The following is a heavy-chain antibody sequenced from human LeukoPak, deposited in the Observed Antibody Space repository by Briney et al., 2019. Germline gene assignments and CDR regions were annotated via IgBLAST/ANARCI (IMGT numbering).Heavy chain of an antibody. CDR3: ARGSYYDILTGYDYYYYYMDV. V-gene: IGHV3-30*03. J-gene: IGHJ6*03. CDR1: GFTFSTYG. D-gene: IGHD3-9*01. CDR2: ISYDGTNK. Sequence: GGSLRLSCGASGFTFSTYGMHWVRQAPGKGLEWLAVISYDGTNKYYADSVKGRFTISRDNAKNTLYLQMNSLRAEDTAVYYCARGSYYDILTGYDYYYYYMDVWGKGTTVTVSS.